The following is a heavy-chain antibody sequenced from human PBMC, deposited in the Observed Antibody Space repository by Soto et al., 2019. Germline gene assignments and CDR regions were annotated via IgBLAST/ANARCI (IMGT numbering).Heavy chain of an antibody. CDR3: ARGVDRRFLRIPRDYYFDY. CDR2: IIPIFGTA. V-gene: IGHV1-69*06. J-gene: IGHJ4*02. D-gene: IGHD3-3*01. CDR1: GGTFSSYA. Sequence: QVQLVQSGAEVKKPGSSVKVSCKASGGTFSSYAISWVRQAPGQGLEWMGGIIPIFGTADYARKFQGRVTITADKSTSTAYMELSSLRSEDTAVYYCARGVDRRFLRIPRDYYFDYWGQGTLVTVSS.